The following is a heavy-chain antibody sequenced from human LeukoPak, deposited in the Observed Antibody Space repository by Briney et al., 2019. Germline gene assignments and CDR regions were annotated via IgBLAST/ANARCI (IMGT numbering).Heavy chain of an antibody. CDR2: IYYSGST. CDR3: ASKRGFRYDAFDI. D-gene: IGHD3-10*01. V-gene: IGHV4-39*01. CDR1: GGSISSSSYY. J-gene: IGHJ3*02. Sequence: PSETLSLTCTVSGGSISSSSYYWGWIRRPPGKGLEWIGSIYYSGSTYYNPSLKSRVTISVDTSKNQFSLKLSSVTAADTAVYYCASKRGFRYDAFDIWGQGTMVTVSS.